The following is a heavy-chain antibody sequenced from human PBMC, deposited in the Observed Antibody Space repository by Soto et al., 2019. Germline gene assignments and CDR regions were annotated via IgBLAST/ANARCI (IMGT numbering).Heavy chain of an antibody. CDR1: GSTFSSYW. Sequence: RRLSCAASGSTFSSYWMSWVRQAPGKGLEWVANMRQDGGEKYYVDSVKGRFTISRDNAKNSLYLQMNSLRAEDTAVYYCARILCSSTSCYTFDYWGQGTLVTVSS. J-gene: IGHJ4*02. D-gene: IGHD2-2*02. V-gene: IGHV3-7*03. CDR2: MRQDGGEK. CDR3: ARILCSSTSCYTFDY.